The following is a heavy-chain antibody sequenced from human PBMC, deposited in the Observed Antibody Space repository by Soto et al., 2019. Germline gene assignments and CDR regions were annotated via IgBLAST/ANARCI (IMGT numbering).Heavy chain of an antibody. CDR2: ISGSGGRT. J-gene: IGHJ6*02. CDR1: GFTFSSYA. D-gene: IGHD2-21*01. V-gene: IGHV3-23*01. CDR3: ANDCGPKGYYYGMDV. Sequence: EVQLLESGGGLVQPGGYLRLSCAASGFTFSSYAMSWVRQAPGKGLEWVSAISGSGGRTYYADSVKGRFTISRDNSQNTLDLQMNSMRSEDTAVYYCANDCGPKGYYYGMDVWGHGTTVTVCS.